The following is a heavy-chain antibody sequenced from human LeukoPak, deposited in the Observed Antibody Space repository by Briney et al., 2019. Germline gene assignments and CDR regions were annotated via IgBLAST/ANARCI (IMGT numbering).Heavy chain of an antibody. D-gene: IGHD3-10*01. CDR3: TKSYWFDP. CDR2: IKNDGRIT. Sequence: VGALRLSWAASGXIFSGYWMHWVRQAPGEGLVWLSRIKNDGRITSYADSVKGRFTISRDNAKNTLYLQMNSLRVEDTAVYYCTKSYWFDPWGQGTLVTVSS. V-gene: IGHV3-74*01. CDR1: GXIFSGYW. J-gene: IGHJ5*02.